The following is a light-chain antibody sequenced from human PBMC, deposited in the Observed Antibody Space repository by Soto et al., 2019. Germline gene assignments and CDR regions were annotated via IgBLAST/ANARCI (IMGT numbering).Light chain of an antibody. CDR2: GNN. CDR1: SSNIGNNY. Sequence: QSVLTRPPSVSAAPGQKVTISCSGSSSNIGNNYVSWYQQLPGTAPKLLIYGNNKRPSGIPDRFSGSKSGTSATLGITGLQTGDEAGYYCGTWDSSLSAYVFGTGTKVTVL. V-gene: IGLV1-51*01. CDR3: GTWDSSLSAYV. J-gene: IGLJ1*01.